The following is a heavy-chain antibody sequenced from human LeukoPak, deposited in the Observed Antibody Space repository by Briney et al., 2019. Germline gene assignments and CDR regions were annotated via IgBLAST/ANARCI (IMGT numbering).Heavy chain of an antibody. CDR2: IYPGDSDT. Sequence: GESLKISCKGSGYSFTSYWIGWVRQMPGKGREWMGIIYPGDSDTRYSPSFQGQVTISADKSISTAYLQWSSLKASDTAMYYCARPEQWLESAFDIWGQGTMVTVSS. V-gene: IGHV5-51*01. CDR3: ARPEQWLESAFDI. CDR1: GYSFTSYW. J-gene: IGHJ3*02. D-gene: IGHD6-19*01.